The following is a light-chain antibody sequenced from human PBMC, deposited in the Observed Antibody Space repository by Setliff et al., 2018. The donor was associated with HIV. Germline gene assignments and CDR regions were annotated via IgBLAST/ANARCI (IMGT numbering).Light chain of an antibody. Sequence: QSVLTQPASVSGSPGQLITISCTGTSSDVGSYNLVSWYQQHPGKAPKLMIYEVSKRPSGVSDRFSGSKSGNTASLTISGLQAEDEADYYCCSYASSSLSYVFGAGTKVTVL. J-gene: IGLJ1*01. CDR2: EVS. CDR3: CSYASSSLSYV. CDR1: SSDVGSYNL. V-gene: IGLV2-23*02.